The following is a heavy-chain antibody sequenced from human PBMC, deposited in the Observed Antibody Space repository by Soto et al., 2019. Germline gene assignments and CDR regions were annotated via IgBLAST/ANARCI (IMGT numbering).Heavy chain of an antibody. V-gene: IGHV3-74*01. J-gene: IGHJ4*02. CDR2: IKTDGSVT. CDR1: GFTFSTYW. CDR3: ARDLGGSHDY. Sequence: PGGSLRLSCAASGFTFSTYWMHWVRQAPGKGLMWVSRIKTDGSVTTYADSVKGRFTISRDNAKNTLYLQMNTLRAEDTAVYYCARDLGGSHDYWGRGTLVTVS. D-gene: IGHD3-16*01.